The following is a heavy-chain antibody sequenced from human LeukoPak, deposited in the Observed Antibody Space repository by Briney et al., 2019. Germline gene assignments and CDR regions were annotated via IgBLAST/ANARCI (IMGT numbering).Heavy chain of an antibody. D-gene: IGHD6-13*01. CDR1: GFTFSLYG. V-gene: IGHV3-30*03. Sequence: PGGSLRLSCAASGFTFSLYGMHWVRQAPGKGPEWVAVISHDGGDKHSADSVKGRFTISRDNSKNSLFLQMISLRAEDTAIYYCARSWQHLFDFWGQGTLVTVSS. CDR3: ARSWQHLFDF. J-gene: IGHJ4*02. CDR2: ISHDGGDK.